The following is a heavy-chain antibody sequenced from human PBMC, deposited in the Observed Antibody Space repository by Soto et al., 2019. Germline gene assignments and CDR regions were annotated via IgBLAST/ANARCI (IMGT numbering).Heavy chain of an antibody. CDR2: IYYSGST. CDR1: GGSISSYY. Sequence: SETLSLTCTVSGGSISSYYWSWIRQPPGKGLEWIGYIYYSGSTNYNPSLKSRVTISVDTSKNQFSLKLSSVTAADTAVYYCAREAAVRGVNSLHWFDPWGQGTLVTVSS. D-gene: IGHD3-10*01. CDR3: AREAAVRGVNSLHWFDP. V-gene: IGHV4-59*01. J-gene: IGHJ5*02.